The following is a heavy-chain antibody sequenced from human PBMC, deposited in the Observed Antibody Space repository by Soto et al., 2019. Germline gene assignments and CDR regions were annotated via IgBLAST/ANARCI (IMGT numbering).Heavy chain of an antibody. V-gene: IGHV1-69*13. J-gene: IGHJ5*02. CDR3: ARGSPNWDEGGLFDP. CDR2: IIPIFGTA. D-gene: IGHD1-1*01. CDR1: GGTFSSYA. Sequence: SVKVSCKASGGTFSSYAISWERQAPGQGLEWMGGIIPIFGTANYAQKFQGRVTITADESTSTAYMELSSLRSEDTAVYYCARGSPNWDEGGLFDPWSQGTLVPVYS.